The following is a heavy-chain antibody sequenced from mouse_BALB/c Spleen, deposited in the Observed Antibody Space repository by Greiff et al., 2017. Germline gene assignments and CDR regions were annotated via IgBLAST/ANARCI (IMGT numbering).Heavy chain of an antibody. Sequence: EVQLQQSGPELVKPGASVKMSCKASGYTFTSYVMHWVKQKPGQGLEWIGYINPYNDGTKYNEKFKGKATLTSDKSSSTAYMELSSLTSEDSAVYYCAREGITTVPYAMDYWGQGTSVTVSS. D-gene: IGHD1-1*01. CDR3: AREGITTVPYAMDY. CDR1: GYTFTSYV. CDR2: INPYNDGT. J-gene: IGHJ4*01. V-gene: IGHV1-14*01.